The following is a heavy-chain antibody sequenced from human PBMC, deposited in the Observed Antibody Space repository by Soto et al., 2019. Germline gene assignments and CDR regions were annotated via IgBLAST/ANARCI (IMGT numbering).Heavy chain of an antibody. Sequence: QLQLQESGPRLVKPSETLSLTCTVSGGSISNSSYLWGWIRQPPGKGLQWIGSVSYSGSTYYNPSLKSRVTISVDTSKTQSSLSLSSVTAADTAVYYCSRIAVSGPITGFDYWGQGALVTVSS. CDR3: SRIAVSGPITGFDY. V-gene: IGHV4-39*01. J-gene: IGHJ4*02. CDR1: GGSISNSSYL. CDR2: VSYSGST. D-gene: IGHD6-19*01.